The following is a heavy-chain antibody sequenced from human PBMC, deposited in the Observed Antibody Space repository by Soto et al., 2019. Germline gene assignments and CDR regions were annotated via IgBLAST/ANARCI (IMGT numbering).Heavy chain of an antibody. CDR2: SSWNSGSL. CDR1: GFTFDDYA. V-gene: IGHV3-9*01. Sequence: EVQLVESGGGLVQPGRSLRLSCAASGFTFDDYAMHWVRQAPGKGLEWVSGSSWNSGSLGYADSVKGRFTISRDNAKNAQYLQMNSLRTEDTALYYCAKSKFVVPACFDYWGQGTLVTVSS. D-gene: IGHD2-2*01. CDR3: AKSKFVVPACFDY. J-gene: IGHJ4*02.